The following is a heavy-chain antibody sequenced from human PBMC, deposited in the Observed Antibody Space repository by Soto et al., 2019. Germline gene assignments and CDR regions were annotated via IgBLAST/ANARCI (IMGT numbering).Heavy chain of an antibody. CDR2: ISAYNGNT. D-gene: IGHD6-19*01. CDR1: GYTFCRYG. J-gene: IGHJ4*02. CDR3: ARVSAVAGESSDS. Sequence: ASVKLSCKGSGYTFCRYGLSWVRQAPGQGLEWMGWISAYNGNTNSAQKLQGRVTMTTDTSASTAYMELRSLRSDDTAVYYCARVSAVAGESSDSWGQATLVTVTS. V-gene: IGHV1-18*01.